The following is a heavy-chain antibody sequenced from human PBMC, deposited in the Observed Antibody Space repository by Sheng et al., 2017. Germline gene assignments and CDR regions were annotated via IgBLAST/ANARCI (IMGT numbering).Heavy chain of an antibody. CDR2: IIPILGIA. CDR1: GGTFSSYA. Sequence: QVQLVQSGAEVKKPGSSVKVSCKASGGTFSSYAISWVRQAPGQGLEWMGGIIPILGIANYAQKFQGRVTITADKSTSTAYMELSSLRSEDTAVYYCARTYSSGLAGGWGYWFDPWGQGTLVTVSS. CDR3: ARTYSSGLAGGWGYWFDP. V-gene: IGHV1-69*04. J-gene: IGHJ5*02. D-gene: IGHD6-19*01.